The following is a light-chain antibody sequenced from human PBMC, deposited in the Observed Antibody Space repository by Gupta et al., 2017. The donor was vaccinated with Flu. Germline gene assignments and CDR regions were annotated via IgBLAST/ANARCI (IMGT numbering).Light chain of an antibody. Sequence: PSSLSASIGARVTITCRASQGIGQWLAWYQMSPEKAPKSLIYSASNLHSGVPSRFSGSGSGTHFNLTISNLQPEDSATYFCQQYENFPLTFGGGTRVEIK. V-gene: IGKV1D-16*01. CDR2: SAS. CDR3: QQYENFPLT. CDR1: QGIGQW. J-gene: IGKJ4*01.